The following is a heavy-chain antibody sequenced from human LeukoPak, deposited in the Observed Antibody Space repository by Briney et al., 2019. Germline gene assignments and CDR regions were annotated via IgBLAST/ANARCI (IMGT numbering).Heavy chain of an antibody. V-gene: IGHV1-18*01. CDR1: GYTFTSYG. Sequence: SVKVSCKASGYTFTSYGISWVRQAPGQGVEGMGWISAYNGNTNYAQKLQGRVTMTTDTSTSTAYMELRSLRSDDTAVYYCARALSDYYYDSSGYSFDYWGQGTLVTVSS. CDR3: ARALSDYYYDSSGYSFDY. J-gene: IGHJ4*02. CDR2: ISAYNGNT. D-gene: IGHD3-22*01.